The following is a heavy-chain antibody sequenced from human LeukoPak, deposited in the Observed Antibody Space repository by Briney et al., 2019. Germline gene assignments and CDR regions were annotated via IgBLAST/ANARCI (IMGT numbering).Heavy chain of an antibody. CDR1: GFTFSSYA. J-gene: IGHJ4*02. CDR2: ISGDGVST. Sequence: GGSLRLSCAASGFTFSSYAMSWVRQAPGKGLEWVSLISGDGVSTFYADSVKGRFSISRDNSKNSLYLEMNSLRTEDAAMYYCAKESGKFDYWGQGTLVAVSS. CDR3: AKESGKFDY. V-gene: IGHV3-43*02.